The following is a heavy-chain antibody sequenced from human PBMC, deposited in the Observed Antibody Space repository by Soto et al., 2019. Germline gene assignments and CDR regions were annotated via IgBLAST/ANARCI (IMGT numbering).Heavy chain of an antibody. V-gene: IGHV3-11*01. CDR1: GFTFSGLY. D-gene: IGHD6-19*01. CDR3: ARDRGAVTGHYFDY. Sequence: QVQLTESGGGLVKPGGSLRLSCAASGFTFSGLYMSWIRQAPGKGLEWVSCIDSSGVKKYYAESVRGRFTISRDNAKNSLYLQMNSLRAEDTAVYYCARDRGAVTGHYFDYWGQGTLVTVSS. CDR2: IDSSGVKK. J-gene: IGHJ4*02.